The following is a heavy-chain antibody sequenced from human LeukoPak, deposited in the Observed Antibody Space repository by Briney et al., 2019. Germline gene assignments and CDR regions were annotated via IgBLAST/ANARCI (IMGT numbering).Heavy chain of an antibody. V-gene: IGHV3-23*01. D-gene: IGHD3-22*01. CDR3: ATDRERDPSVYYLV. CDR1: GFTLTNHG. J-gene: IGHJ4*02. CDR2: ISDNGGET. Sequence: GGSLRLSCAVSGFTLTNHGVSWVRQAPEKGLEWISTISDNGGETYYADSVKGRFAISRDNSKNTLFLQMNSLRAEDSAVYYCATDRERDPSVYYLVGGQGTLITVSS.